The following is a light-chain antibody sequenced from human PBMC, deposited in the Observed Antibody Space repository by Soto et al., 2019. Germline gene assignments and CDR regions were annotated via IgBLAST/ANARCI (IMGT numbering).Light chain of an antibody. Sequence: EIVMTQSPATLSVSPGERATLSCRASQSVSSNLAWYQQRPGQAPRRLIYGASTRAPGIPARFSGIGSGTEFTITISSLQSEDFAVYYCEQYNNWPPWTFGQGTKVEIK. V-gene: IGKV3-15*01. CDR3: EQYNNWPPWT. J-gene: IGKJ1*01. CDR2: GAS. CDR1: QSVSSN.